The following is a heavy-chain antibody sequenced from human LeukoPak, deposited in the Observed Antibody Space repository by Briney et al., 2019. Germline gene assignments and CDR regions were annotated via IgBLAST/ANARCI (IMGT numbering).Heavy chain of an antibody. D-gene: IGHD5-12*01. CDR3: ARDLVATFPDY. V-gene: IGHV3-21*01. CDR2: ISSSSSYK. CDR1: GFTFSSYT. J-gene: IGHJ4*02. Sequence: GGSLRLSCAASGFTFSSYTMNWVRQAPGKGLEWVSSISSSSSYKYYADSVKGRFTISRDNAKNSLYLQMNSLRAEDTALYYCARDLVATFPDYWGQGALVTVSS.